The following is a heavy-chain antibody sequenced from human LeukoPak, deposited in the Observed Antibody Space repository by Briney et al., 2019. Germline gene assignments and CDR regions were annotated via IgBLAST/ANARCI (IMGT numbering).Heavy chain of an antibody. Sequence: GASVKVSCKASGYTFTGYYMHWVRQAPGQGLEWMGRINPNSGGTNYAQKFQGRVTMTRDTSISTAYMKLSRLRSDDTAVYYCARDGGSSSWYGFDYWGQGTLVTVSS. J-gene: IGHJ4*02. D-gene: IGHD6-13*01. CDR2: INPNSGGT. V-gene: IGHV1-2*06. CDR3: ARDGGSSSWYGFDY. CDR1: GYTFTGYY.